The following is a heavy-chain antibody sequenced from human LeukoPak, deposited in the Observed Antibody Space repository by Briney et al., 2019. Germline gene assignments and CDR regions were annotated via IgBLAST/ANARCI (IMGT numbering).Heavy chain of an antibody. CDR3: AREGYSSGWLSAFDI. V-gene: IGHV1-46*01. Sequence: GASVKVSCKASGYTFTSYYMHWVRQAPGQGLEWMGIINPSGGSTSYAQKFQGRVTMTRDTSTSTVYMELSSLRSEDTAVYYCAREGYSSGWLSAFDIWGQGTMVTVSS. D-gene: IGHD6-19*01. J-gene: IGHJ3*02. CDR1: GYTFTSYY. CDR2: INPSGGST.